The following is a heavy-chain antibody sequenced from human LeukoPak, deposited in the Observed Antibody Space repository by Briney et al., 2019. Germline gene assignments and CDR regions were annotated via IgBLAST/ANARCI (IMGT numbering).Heavy chain of an antibody. CDR3: ARDGVAARPGYYYYYMDV. J-gene: IGHJ6*03. CDR2: IYTSGST. V-gene: IGHV4-4*07. CDR1: GGSISSYY. Sequence: PSETLSLTCTVSGGSISSYYWSWIRQPVGKGLEWIGRIYTSGSTNYNPSLKSRVTISVDKSKNQFSLKLSSVTAADTAVYYCARDGVAARPGYYYYYMDVWGKGTTVTVSS. D-gene: IGHD6-6*01.